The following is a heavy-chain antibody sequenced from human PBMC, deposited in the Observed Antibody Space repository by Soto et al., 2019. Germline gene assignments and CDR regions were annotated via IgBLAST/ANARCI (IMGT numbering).Heavy chain of an antibody. D-gene: IGHD2-21*02. CDR2: ISYDGTTK. V-gene: IGHV3-30*09. J-gene: IGHJ2*01. Sequence: QLVESGGGVVQPGGSLRLSCAASGFAFSRFALHWLRQAPGKGLEWVALISYDGTTKYYPDAVKGRFAISRDNSNNTLYQEMNSLRPEDAAFYSCVRDLCGDCFAWYFDLWGQGTLVTVSS. CDR3: VRDLCGDCFAWYFDL. CDR1: GFAFSRFA.